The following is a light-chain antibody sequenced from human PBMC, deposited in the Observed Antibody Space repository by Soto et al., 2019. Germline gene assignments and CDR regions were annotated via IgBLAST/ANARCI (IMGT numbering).Light chain of an antibody. CDR2: DVS. CDR1: SSDVGSYNY. Sequence: QSALTQPASVSGSPGQSITIFCTGTSSDVGSYNYVSWYQQHPGRAPKLMIYDVSSRPSGVSNRFSGSKSGNTASLTISGLQAEDEADYFCTSYTRSSTYVFGTGTKLTVL. CDR3: TSYTRSSTYV. J-gene: IGLJ1*01. V-gene: IGLV2-14*03.